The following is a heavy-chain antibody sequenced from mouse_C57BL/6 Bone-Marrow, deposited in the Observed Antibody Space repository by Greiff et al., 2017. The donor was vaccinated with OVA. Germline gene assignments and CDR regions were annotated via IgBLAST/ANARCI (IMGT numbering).Heavy chain of an antibody. CDR3: ARDSNYVGWYFDV. Sequence: VQLQQSDAELVKPGASVKISCKASGYTFTDYTIHWMKQRPEQGLEWIGYIYPRDGSTKYNEKFKGKATLTADKSSSTAYMQLNSLTSEDSAVYFCARDSNYVGWYFDVWGTGTTVTVSS. CDR2: IYPRDGST. D-gene: IGHD2-5*01. V-gene: IGHV1-78*01. CDR1: GYTFTDYT. J-gene: IGHJ1*03.